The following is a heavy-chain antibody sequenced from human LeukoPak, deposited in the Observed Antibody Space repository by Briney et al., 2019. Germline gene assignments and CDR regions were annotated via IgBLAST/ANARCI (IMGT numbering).Heavy chain of an antibody. CDR2: INPNSGGT. V-gene: IGHV1-2*02. CDR1: GYTLTGYY. J-gene: IGHJ4*02. D-gene: IGHD1-26*01. Sequence: ASVKVSCKASGYTLTGYYMHWVRQAPGQGLEWMGWINPNSGGTNYAQKFQGRVTMTRDTSISTAYMELSRLRSDDTAVYYCARAVGATYVEDYWGQGTLVTVSS. CDR3: ARAVGATYVEDY.